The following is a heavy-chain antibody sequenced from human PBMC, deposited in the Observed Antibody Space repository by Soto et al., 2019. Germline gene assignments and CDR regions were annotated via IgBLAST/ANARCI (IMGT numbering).Heavy chain of an antibody. Sequence: GGSLRLSCVASGFTVSSNYMSWVRQAPGKGLEWVSVIYSGGSTYYADSVKGRFTISRDNSKNTLYLQMNSLRAEDTAVYYCARATAARHSLPSGYYFDYWGQGTLVTVSS. J-gene: IGHJ4*02. V-gene: IGHV3-66*01. D-gene: IGHD6-6*01. CDR1: GFTVSSNY. CDR2: IYSGGST. CDR3: ARATAARHSLPSGYYFDY.